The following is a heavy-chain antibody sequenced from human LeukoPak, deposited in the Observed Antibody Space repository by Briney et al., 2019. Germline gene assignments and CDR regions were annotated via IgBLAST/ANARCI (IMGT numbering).Heavy chain of an antibody. CDR3: AREGYSYGYGY. Sequence: LSIISISTYIYYPVAVKGRFTISRDNDKNSLYMQKNSLRAEDTAVYYCAREGYSYGYGYWGQGTLVTVSS. J-gene: IGHJ4*02. V-gene: IGHV3-21*01. CDR2: IISISTYI. D-gene: IGHD5-18*01.